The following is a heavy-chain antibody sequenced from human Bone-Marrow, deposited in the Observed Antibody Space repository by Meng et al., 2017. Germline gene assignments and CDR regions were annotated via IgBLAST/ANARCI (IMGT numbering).Heavy chain of an antibody. CDR3: ARDRSGSYYSDY. CDR1: GGTFSSYT. Sequence: VQLVQSGAEVKKPGSSVKVSCKASGGTFSSYTISWVRQAPGQGLEWMGRIIPILGIANYTQKFQGRVTITADKSTSTAYMELSSLRSEDTAVYYCARDRSGSYYSDYWGQGTLVTVSS. J-gene: IGHJ4*02. V-gene: IGHV1-69*08. D-gene: IGHD1-26*01. CDR2: IIPILGIA.